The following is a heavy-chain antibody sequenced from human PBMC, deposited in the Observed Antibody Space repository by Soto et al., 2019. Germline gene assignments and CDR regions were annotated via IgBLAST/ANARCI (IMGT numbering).Heavy chain of an antibody. Sequence: ASVKVSCKASGYTFTSYGISWVRQAPGQGLEWMGWISAYNGNTNYAQKHQGRVTMTTDTSTSTVFMELRSLRSDDTAVYYCARDSVAGKMSSLPGNWFDPWGQGTLVTVSS. CDR3: ARDSVAGKMSSLPGNWFDP. J-gene: IGHJ5*02. CDR2: ISAYNGNT. CDR1: GYTFTSYG. D-gene: IGHD6-19*01. V-gene: IGHV1-18*01.